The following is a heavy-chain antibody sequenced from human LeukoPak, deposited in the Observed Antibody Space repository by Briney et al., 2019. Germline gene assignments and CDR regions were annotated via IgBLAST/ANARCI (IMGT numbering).Heavy chain of an antibody. CDR1: GGSISGSF. V-gene: IGHV4-4*07. CDR3: ARETGTSGWYFLDY. J-gene: IGHJ4*02. CDR2: VYSSGNT. D-gene: IGHD6-19*01. Sequence: PSETLSITCTVSGGSISGSFWTWIRQAAGKGREWIGRVYSSGNTNYNPSLKSRVTISVDKSKNQISLKLTSVTAADTALYYGARETGTSGWYFLDYWGQGTLVTVSS.